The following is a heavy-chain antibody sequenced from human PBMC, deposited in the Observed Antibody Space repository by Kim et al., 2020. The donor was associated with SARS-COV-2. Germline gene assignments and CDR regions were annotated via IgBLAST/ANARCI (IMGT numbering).Heavy chain of an antibody. Sequence: ASVKVSCKASGYTFTSYYMHWVRQAPGQGLEWMGIINPSGGSTSYAQKFQGRVTMTRDTSTSTVYMELSSLRSEDTAVYYCARSYYDSSGYYRASDDSFDIWGQGTMVTVSS. J-gene: IGHJ3*02. CDR2: INPSGGST. D-gene: IGHD3-22*01. CDR1: GYTFTSYY. V-gene: IGHV1-46*01. CDR3: ARSYYDSSGYYRASDDSFDI.